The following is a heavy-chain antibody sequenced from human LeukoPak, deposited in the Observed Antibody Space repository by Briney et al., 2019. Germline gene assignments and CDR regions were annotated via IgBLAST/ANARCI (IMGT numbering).Heavy chain of an antibody. CDR2: ISYDRSNK. J-gene: IGHJ6*02. CDR3: ARDLRAAFLYYYYYGMDV. CDR1: GFTFSSYA. V-gene: IGHV3-30-3*01. D-gene: IGHD2-15*01. Sequence: GGSLRLSCAASGFTFSSYAMHWVRQAPGKGLEWVAVISYDRSNKYYADSVKGRFTISRDNSKNTLYLQMNSLRAEDTAVYYCARDLRAAFLYYYYYGMDVWGQGTTVTVSS.